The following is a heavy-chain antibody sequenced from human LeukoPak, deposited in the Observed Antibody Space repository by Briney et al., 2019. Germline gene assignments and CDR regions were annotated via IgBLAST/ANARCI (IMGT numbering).Heavy chain of an antibody. CDR2: ISSSSSYI. V-gene: IGHV3-21*01. CDR1: GFTFSSYS. Sequence: GGSLRLSCAASGFTFSSYSMNWVRQAPGKGLEWVSSISSSSSYIYYADSVKGRFTISRDNAKNSLYLQMNSLRAEDTAIYYCARVTNGGYDSGNFDYWGQGTLVSVSS. D-gene: IGHD5-12*01. J-gene: IGHJ4*02. CDR3: ARVTNGGYDSGNFDY.